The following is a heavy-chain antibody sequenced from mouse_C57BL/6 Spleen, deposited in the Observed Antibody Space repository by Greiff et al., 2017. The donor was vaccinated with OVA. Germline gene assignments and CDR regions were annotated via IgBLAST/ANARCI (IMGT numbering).Heavy chain of an antibody. J-gene: IGHJ1*03. Sequence: QVQLQQSGAELVKPGASVKISCKASGYAFSSYWMNWVKQRPGKGLEWIGQIYPGDGDTNYNGKFKGKATLTADKSSSTAYMQLSSLTSEDSAVYFCARQAYYSNYWYFDVWGTGTTVTVSS. CDR3: ARQAYYSNYWYFDV. V-gene: IGHV1-80*01. D-gene: IGHD2-5*01. CDR2: IYPGDGDT. CDR1: GYAFSSYW.